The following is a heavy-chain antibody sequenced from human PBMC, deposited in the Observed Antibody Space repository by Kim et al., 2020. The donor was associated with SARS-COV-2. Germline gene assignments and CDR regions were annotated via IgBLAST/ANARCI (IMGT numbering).Heavy chain of an antibody. Sequence: RYSPSFQGQVTISADKSISTAYLQWNSLEASDTAIYYCARHGNQQLAVFDIWGQGTMVTVSS. V-gene: IGHV5-51*01. D-gene: IGHD6-13*01. J-gene: IGHJ3*02. CDR3: ARHGNQQLAVFDI.